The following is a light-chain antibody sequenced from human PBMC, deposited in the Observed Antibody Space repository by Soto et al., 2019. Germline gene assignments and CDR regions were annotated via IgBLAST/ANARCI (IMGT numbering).Light chain of an antibody. CDR1: QSVSSY. CDR2: DAS. Sequence: EIVLTQSPATLSLSPGERATLSCRASQSVSSYLAWYQQKPGQAPRLLIYDASNRATGIPARFSGSESGTDFTLNISSLEHEDFAVYYCQQRSNWPPWTFGQGTKVEIK. CDR3: QQRSNWPPWT. V-gene: IGKV3-11*01. J-gene: IGKJ1*01.